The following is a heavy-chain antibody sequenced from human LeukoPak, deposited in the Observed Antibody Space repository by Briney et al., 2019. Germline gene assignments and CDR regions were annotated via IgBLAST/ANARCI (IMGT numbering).Heavy chain of an antibody. CDR2: IIPIFGTA. J-gene: IGHJ4*02. CDR3: ARQYSGSYYTT. Sequence: GASVKVSCKASGYTFTSYGISWVRQAPGQGLEWMGGIIPIFGTANYAQKFQGRVPITTDESTSTAYMELSSLRSEDTAVYYCARQYSGSYYTTWGQGTLVTVSS. D-gene: IGHD1-26*01. CDR1: GYTFTSYG. V-gene: IGHV1-69*05.